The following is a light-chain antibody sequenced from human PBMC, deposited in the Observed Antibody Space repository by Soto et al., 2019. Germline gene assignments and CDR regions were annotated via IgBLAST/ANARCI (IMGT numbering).Light chain of an antibody. CDR2: DAS. V-gene: IGKV3-15*01. CDR1: HIVSNN. CDR3: QQYTNWHLT. J-gene: IGKJ4*01. Sequence: EIVLTQSPATLSVSPGERATLSCRASHIVSNNLAWYQQKPGQAPRLLIYDASTRATGIPARFSGSGSGTEFTLTISRLQSEDFAVYYCQQYTNWHLTFGGGTKVEIK.